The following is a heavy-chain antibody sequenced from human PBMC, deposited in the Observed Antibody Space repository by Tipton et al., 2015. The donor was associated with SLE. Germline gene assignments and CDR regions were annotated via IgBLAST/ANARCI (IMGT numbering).Heavy chain of an antibody. J-gene: IGHJ6*03. D-gene: IGHD3-10*01. V-gene: IGHV3-30*04. CDR3: ARELGIRGVTGRYMDV. CDR1: GFNFNSYA. Sequence: SLRLSCAASGFNFNSYAVHWVRQAPGKGLEWVAVISYDGGSEYYVDSVKGRFTISRDNSKNTLYLQMNSLRGEDTALYYCARELGIRGVTGRYMDVWGKGTTVTVSS. CDR2: ISYDGGSE.